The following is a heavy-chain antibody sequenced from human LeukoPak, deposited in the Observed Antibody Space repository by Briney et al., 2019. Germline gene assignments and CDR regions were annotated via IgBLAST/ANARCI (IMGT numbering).Heavy chain of an antibody. CDR3: ANLYGDYSVGPQDDAFDI. V-gene: IGHV3-23*01. J-gene: IGHJ3*02. Sequence: PGRSLRLSCAASGFTFSSYAMNWVRQAPGKGLEWVSALSGSGDNTYYADSVKGRFTISRDTSKNTLYLQMNSLRAEDTAVYYCANLYGDYSVGPQDDAFDIWGQGTMVTVSS. D-gene: IGHD4-17*01. CDR2: LSGSGDNT. CDR1: GFTFSSYA.